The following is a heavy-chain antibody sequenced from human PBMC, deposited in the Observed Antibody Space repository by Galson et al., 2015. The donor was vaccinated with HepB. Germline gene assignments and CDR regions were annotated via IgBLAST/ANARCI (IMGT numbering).Heavy chain of an antibody. V-gene: IGHV5-51*01. CDR2: IYPGDSDT. J-gene: IGHJ3*02. Sequence: QSGAEVKKPGESLKISCKGSGYSFTSYWIGWVRQMPGKGLEWMGIIYPGDSDTRYSPSFQGQVTISADKSISTAYLQWSSLKASDTAMYYCAVAGYIVGATGGADAFDIWGQGTMVTVSS. CDR1: GYSFTSYW. D-gene: IGHD1-26*01. CDR3: AVAGYIVGATGGADAFDI.